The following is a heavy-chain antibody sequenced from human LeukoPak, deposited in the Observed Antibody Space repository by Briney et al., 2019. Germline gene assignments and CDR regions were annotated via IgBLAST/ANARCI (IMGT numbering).Heavy chain of an antibody. V-gene: IGHV3-30*18. CDR1: GFTFSSYG. D-gene: IGHD3-10*01. J-gene: IGHJ4*02. Sequence: PGRSLRLSCAASGFTFSSYGMHWVRQAPGKGLEWVALISYDGSDKDCADSVKGRFTISRDNSKNTLYLQMNSLRAEDTAVYYCAKIYGSGSLWYYFDYWGQGTLVTVSS. CDR3: AKIYGSGSLWYYFDY. CDR2: ISYDGSDK.